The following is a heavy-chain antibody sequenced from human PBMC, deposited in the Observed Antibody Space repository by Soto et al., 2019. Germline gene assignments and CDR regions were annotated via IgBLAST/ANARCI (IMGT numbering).Heavy chain of an antibody. V-gene: IGHV1-2*04. CDR3: ARDLHEPGGMDV. CDR2: INPNSGGT. Sequence: ASVKVSCKASGYTFTSYDMHWVRQAPGQGLEWMGWINPNSGGTNYAQKFQGWVTMTRDTSISTAYMELSRLRSDDTAVYYCARDLHEPGGMDVWGQGTTVTVSS. CDR1: GYTFTSYD. J-gene: IGHJ6*02.